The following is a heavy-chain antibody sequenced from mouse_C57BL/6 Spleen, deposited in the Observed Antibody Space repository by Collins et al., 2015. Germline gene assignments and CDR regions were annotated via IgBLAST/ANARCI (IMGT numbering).Heavy chain of an antibody. CDR2: GYT. J-gene: IGHJ1*01. CDR3: ARRVGNWYFDV. D-gene: IGHD1-1*02. Sequence: GYTEYNQKFKDKATLTADKSSSTAYMQLSSLTSEDSAVYYCARRVGNWYFDVWGAGTTVTVSS. V-gene: IGHV1-4*01.